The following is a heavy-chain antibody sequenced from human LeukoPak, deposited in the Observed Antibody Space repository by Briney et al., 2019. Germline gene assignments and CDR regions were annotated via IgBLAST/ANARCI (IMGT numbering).Heavy chain of an antibody. CDR2: ISSSSYI. Sequence: GGSLRLSCAVSGFTFSSSYMNWVRQAPGKGLEWVSSISSSSYIHYADSVKGRFTISRDNAKNSLYLQMNSLRAEDTAVYYCARDSSLAYCGGDCNWFDYWGQGTLVTVSS. J-gene: IGHJ4*02. CDR1: GFTFSSSY. V-gene: IGHV3-21*01. CDR3: ARDSSLAYCGGDCNWFDY. D-gene: IGHD2-21*02.